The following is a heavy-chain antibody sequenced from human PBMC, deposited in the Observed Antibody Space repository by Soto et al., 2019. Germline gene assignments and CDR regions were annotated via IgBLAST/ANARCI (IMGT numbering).Heavy chain of an antibody. V-gene: IGHV3-33*01. CDR2: IWYDGSNK. J-gene: IGHJ6*04. CDR1: GFTFSSYG. Sequence: GGSLRLSCAASGFTFSSYGMHWVRQAPGKGLEWVAVIWYDGSNKYYADSVKGRFTISRDNSKNRLYLQMNSLRAEDTAVYYCARDLSVVVPAALIGAMDVWGKGTTVTVSS. D-gene: IGHD2-2*01. CDR3: ARDLSVVVPAALIGAMDV.